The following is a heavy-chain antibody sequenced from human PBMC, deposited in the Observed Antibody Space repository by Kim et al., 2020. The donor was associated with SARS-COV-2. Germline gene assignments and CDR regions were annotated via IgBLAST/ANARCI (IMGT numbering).Heavy chain of an antibody. D-gene: IGHD6-13*01. CDR1: GFTFSSYE. Sequence: GGSLRLSCAASGFTFSSYEMNWVRQAPGKGLEWVSYISSSGSTIYYADSVKGRFTISRDNAKNSLYLQMNSLRAEDTAVYYCASYGSSWGYYYYYYGMDVWGQGTTVTVSS. CDR3: ASYGSSWGYYYYYYGMDV. J-gene: IGHJ6*02. V-gene: IGHV3-48*03. CDR2: ISSSGSTI.